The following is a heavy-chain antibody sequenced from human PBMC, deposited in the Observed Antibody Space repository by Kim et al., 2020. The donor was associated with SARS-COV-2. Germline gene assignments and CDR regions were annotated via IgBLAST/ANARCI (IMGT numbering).Heavy chain of an antibody. J-gene: IGHJ4*02. CDR3: AKETITGSFDY. D-gene: IGHD1-20*01. CDR2: ISCNSGSI. CDR1: GFTFDDYA. Sequence: GGSLRLSCAASGFTFDDYAMHWVRQAPGKGLEWVSGISCNSGSIGYADSVKGRFTISRDNAKNSLYLQMNSLRAEDTALYYCAKETITGSFDYWGQGTLVTVSS. V-gene: IGHV3-9*01.